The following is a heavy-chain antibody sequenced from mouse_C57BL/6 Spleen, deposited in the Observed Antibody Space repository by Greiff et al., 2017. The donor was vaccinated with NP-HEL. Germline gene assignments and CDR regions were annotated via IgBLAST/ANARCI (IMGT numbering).Heavy chain of an antibody. V-gene: IGHV1-50*01. CDR3: ALDSSGYGYFDY. J-gene: IGHJ2*01. Sequence: QVQLQQPGAELVKPGASVKLSCKASGYTFTSYWMQWVKQRPGQGLEWIGEIDPSDSYTNYNQKFKGKATLTVDTSSSTAYMQLSSLTSEDSAVYYCALDSSGYGYFDYWGQGTTLTVSS. CDR2: IDPSDSYT. D-gene: IGHD3-2*02. CDR1: GYTFTSYW.